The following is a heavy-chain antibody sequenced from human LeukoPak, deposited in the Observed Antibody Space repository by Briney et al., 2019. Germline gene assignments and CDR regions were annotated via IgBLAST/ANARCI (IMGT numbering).Heavy chain of an antibody. V-gene: IGHV3-23*01. CDR1: GFTFSNYV. J-gene: IGHJ6*04. Sequence: GGSLRLSCAASGFTFSNYVMNWVRQAPGKGLEWVSAISGSGGSAYYADSVKGRFSISRDNSKNTLDLQMNSLRAEDTAVYYCAKPRSGTGYYYGMDVWGKVTTVTVSS. D-gene: IGHD3-3*01. CDR3: AKPRSGTGYYYGMDV. CDR2: ISGSGGSA.